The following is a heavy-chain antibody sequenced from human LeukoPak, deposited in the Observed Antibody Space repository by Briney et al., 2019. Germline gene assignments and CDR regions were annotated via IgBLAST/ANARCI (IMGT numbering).Heavy chain of an antibody. Sequence: SETLSLTCTVSGGSISNYFWSWIRQPPGKGLEWIGYIYYSERTNYNPSLKSRVTISVDTSKNQFSLKLSSVTAADTAVYYCARQRTAVAPFDPWGQGTLVTVSS. CDR2: IYYSERT. CDR3: ARQRTAVAPFDP. D-gene: IGHD6-19*01. V-gene: IGHV4-59*08. CDR1: GGSISNYF. J-gene: IGHJ5*02.